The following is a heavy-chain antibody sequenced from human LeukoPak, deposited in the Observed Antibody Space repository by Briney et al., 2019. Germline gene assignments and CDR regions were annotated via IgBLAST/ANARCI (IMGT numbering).Heavy chain of an antibody. CDR2: INHRGGT. CDR1: GGSFSGYY. Sequence: SETLSLTCGVYGGSFSGYYWNWIRQPPGMGLEWIGEINHRGGTGYNPSLKSRVTMSVDTSKNVFSLKLTSVTAADTAVYYCARQTGYDFWSGYSTYYFDYWGQGTLVTVSS. V-gene: IGHV4-34*01. CDR3: ARQTGYDFWSGYSTYYFDY. D-gene: IGHD3-3*01. J-gene: IGHJ4*02.